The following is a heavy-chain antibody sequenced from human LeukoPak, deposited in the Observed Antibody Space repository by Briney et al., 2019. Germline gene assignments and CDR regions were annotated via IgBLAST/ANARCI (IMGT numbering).Heavy chain of an antibody. CDR3: ARGLWFGELNFDY. D-gene: IGHD3-10*01. CDR1: GYTFTSYD. CDR2: MNPNSGNT. Sequence: ASVKVSCKASGYTFTSYDINWVRLATGQGLEWMGWMNPNSGNTGYAQKFQGRVTITRNTSISTAYMELSSLRSEDTAVYYCARGLWFGELNFDYWGQGTLVTVSS. V-gene: IGHV1-8*01. J-gene: IGHJ4*02.